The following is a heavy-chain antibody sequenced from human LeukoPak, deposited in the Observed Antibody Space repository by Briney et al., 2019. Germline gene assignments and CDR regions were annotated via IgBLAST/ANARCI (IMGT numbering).Heavy chain of an antibody. Sequence: SETPSLTCAVYGGSFSGYYWSWIRQPPGKGLEWIGEINHSGSTNYNPSLKSRVTISVDTSKNQFSLKLSSVTAADTAVYYCARGQYSYGPWGQGTLVTVSS. V-gene: IGHV4-34*01. D-gene: IGHD5-18*01. CDR1: GGSFSGYY. CDR3: ARGQYSYGP. CDR2: INHSGST. J-gene: IGHJ5*02.